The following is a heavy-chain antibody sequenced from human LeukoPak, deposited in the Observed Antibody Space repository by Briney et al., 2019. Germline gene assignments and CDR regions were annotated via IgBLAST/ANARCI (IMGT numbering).Heavy chain of an antibody. Sequence: GGSLRLSCAASGFTFSSYGMHWVRQAPGKGLEWVAVIWYDGSNKYYADSVKGRFTISRDNSKNTLYLQMNSLRAEDTAVYYCARAGYSSSWYSYWFDPWGQGTLVTVSS. V-gene: IGHV3-33*01. J-gene: IGHJ5*02. CDR3: ARAGYSSSWYSYWFDP. CDR1: GFTFSSYG. D-gene: IGHD6-13*01. CDR2: IWYDGSNK.